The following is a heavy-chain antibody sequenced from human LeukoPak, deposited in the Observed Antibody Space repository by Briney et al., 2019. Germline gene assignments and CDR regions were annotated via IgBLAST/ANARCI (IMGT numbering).Heavy chain of an antibody. CDR3: ARDQAVVGATDWFDP. J-gene: IGHJ5*02. CDR1: GFTFSSYW. D-gene: IGHD1-26*01. Sequence: GGSLRLSCAASGFTFSSYWMHWVRQAPGKGLVWVSRINSDGSSTSYADSVKGRFTISRDNAKNTLYLQMNSLRAEDTAVYYCARDQAVVGATDWFDPWGQGTLVTVSS. CDR2: INSDGSST. V-gene: IGHV3-74*01.